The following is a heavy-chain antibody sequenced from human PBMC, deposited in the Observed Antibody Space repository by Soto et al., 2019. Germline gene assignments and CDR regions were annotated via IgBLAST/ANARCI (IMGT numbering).Heavy chain of an antibody. D-gene: IGHD3-9*01. V-gene: IGHV3-23*01. CDR2: ISGSGGST. CDR1: GFAFSDYT. J-gene: IGHJ6*02. Sequence: GGSLRLSCSASGFAFSDYTMGRVRLTPGKGLEWVSTISGSGGSTYYADSGKGRFTISRDNSKNTLYLQMNSLRAEDTAVYYCAKDARYFDWLRSPYGMDVWGQGTTVTGSS. CDR3: AKDARYFDWLRSPYGMDV.